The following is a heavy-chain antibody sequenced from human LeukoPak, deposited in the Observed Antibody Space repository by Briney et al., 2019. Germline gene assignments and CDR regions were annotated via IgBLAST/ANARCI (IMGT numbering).Heavy chain of an antibody. V-gene: IGHV4-4*07. CDR1: GVSITDYY. D-gene: IGHD3-22*01. CDR3: AREDVVVFAFDL. CDR2: VSASGTA. J-gene: IGHJ3*01. Sequence: SETLSLICSVSGVSITDYYWNWIRQPAGKGLEWIGRVSASGTANYNPSLKSRVTLSVDTAQNQSSLKLTYVTGADTAVYYCAREDVVVFAFDLWGQGTKVTVSS.